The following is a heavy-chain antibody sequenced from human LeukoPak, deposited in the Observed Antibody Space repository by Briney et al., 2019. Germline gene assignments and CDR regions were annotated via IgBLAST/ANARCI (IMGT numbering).Heavy chain of an antibody. CDR2: ISAYNGNT. CDR3: ARVSVGYGSGSYYSPPNFDY. D-gene: IGHD3-10*01. CDR1: GYTFTSYG. Sequence: ASVTVSCKASGYTFTSYGISWVRQAPGQGLEWMGWISAYNGNTNYAQKLQGRVTMTTDTSTSTAYMELRSLRSDDTAVYYCARVSVGYGSGSYYSPPNFDYWGQGTLVTVSS. J-gene: IGHJ4*02. V-gene: IGHV1-18*01.